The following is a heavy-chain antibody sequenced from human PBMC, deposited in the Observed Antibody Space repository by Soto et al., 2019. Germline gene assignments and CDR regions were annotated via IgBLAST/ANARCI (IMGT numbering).Heavy chain of an antibody. Sequence: QVQLQKWGAGLLKPSETLSLTCAVYGGSFSGYYWSWIRQPPGKGLEWIGEINHSGSTNYNPSLKSRVTISVDTSKNQFSLKLSSVTAADTAVYYCARGQFWRSSFDYWGQGTLVTVSS. J-gene: IGHJ4*02. CDR3: ARGQFWRSSFDY. V-gene: IGHV4-34*01. CDR1: GGSFSGYY. CDR2: INHSGST. D-gene: IGHD6-13*01.